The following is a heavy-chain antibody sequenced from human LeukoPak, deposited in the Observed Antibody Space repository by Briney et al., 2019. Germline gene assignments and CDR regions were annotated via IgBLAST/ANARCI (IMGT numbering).Heavy chain of an antibody. CDR2: ISGSWCCT. Sequence: GSLRLSFSGSGFTFSSYALGWVRQGPGKGLGWVPAISGSWCCTYYADSVKGRFTISRDNSKNTLYLQMNSLRAEDTAVYYCAKEQYYDILTGYHGFPPNYYGMDVWGQGTTVTVSS. CDR3: AKEQYYDILTGYHGFPPNYYGMDV. D-gene: IGHD3-9*01. J-gene: IGHJ6*02. CDR1: GFTFSSYA. V-gene: IGHV3-23*01.